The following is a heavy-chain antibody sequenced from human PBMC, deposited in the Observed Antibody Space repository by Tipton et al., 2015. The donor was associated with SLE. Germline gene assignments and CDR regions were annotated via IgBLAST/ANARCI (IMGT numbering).Heavy chain of an antibody. D-gene: IGHD3-22*01. CDR1: GFTFSSYP. Sequence: QVQLVQSGGGVVQPGRSLRLSCAASGFTFSSYPMHWVRQAPGKGLEWVAIISYDGSNRDYADSVKGRFTISRDNSKNTLYLEMNGLRAEDTAVYFCARTRSRITMRVVYAYWGQGTLVTVSS. CDR2: ISYDGSNR. V-gene: IGHV3-30*04. CDR3: ARTRSRITMRVVYAY. J-gene: IGHJ4*02.